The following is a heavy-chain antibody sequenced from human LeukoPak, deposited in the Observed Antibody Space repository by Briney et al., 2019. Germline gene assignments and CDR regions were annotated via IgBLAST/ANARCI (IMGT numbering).Heavy chain of an antibody. D-gene: IGHD1-26*01. Sequence: GGSLRLSCAASGFTFSSYTMNWVRQAPGKGLEWVSCISSSTYIYYADSVKGRFTISRDNAKNSLYLQMNSVRAEDTAVYYCARDVGGSDYWGQGTLVTVSS. CDR3: ARDVGGSDY. J-gene: IGHJ4*02. CDR1: GFTFSSYT. CDR2: ISSSTYI. V-gene: IGHV3-21*01.